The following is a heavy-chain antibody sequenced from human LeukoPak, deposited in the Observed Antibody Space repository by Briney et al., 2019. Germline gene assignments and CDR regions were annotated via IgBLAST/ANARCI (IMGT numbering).Heavy chain of an antibody. D-gene: IGHD3-10*01. J-gene: IGHJ6*04. CDR1: GGSISSGDYY. CDR3: ARVEMVRGVMINYYYGMDV. Sequence: SETLSLTCTVSGGSISSGDYYWSWIRQPPGKGLEWIGYIYYSGSTYYNPSLKSRVTISVDTSKNQFSLKLSSVTAADTAVYYCARVEMVRGVMINYYYGMDVWGKGTTVTVSS. V-gene: IGHV4-30-4*01. CDR2: IYYSGST.